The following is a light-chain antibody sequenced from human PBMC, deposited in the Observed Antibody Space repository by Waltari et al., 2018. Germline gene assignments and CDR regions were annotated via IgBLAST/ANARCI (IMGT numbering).Light chain of an antibody. CDR1: QSVSKY. J-gene: IGKJ1*01. CDR3: QNHERLPAT. Sequence: EVVLTQSPRTRSLSPGERATLSCRASQSVSKYLAWYQQRPGQAPRLLIYAASTRATGIPDRFSGSGYGTDFSLTISRLEPEDFAVYYCQNHERLPATFGQGTKVEIK. V-gene: IGKV3-20*01. CDR2: AAS.